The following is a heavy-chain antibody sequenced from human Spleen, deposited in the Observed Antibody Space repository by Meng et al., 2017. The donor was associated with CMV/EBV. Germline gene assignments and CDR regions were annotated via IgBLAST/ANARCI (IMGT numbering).Heavy chain of an antibody. Sequence: SISSGGYYWNWIRQHPQKGLEWIGYMYYSGTTSHNPSLKSRATISVDTSKNQFSLKLTSVTAADTAVYYCARDRISYHSNNYDGFDIWGHGTMVTVSS. CDR3: ARDRISYHSNNYDGFDI. D-gene: IGHD3-22*01. CDR2: MYYSGTT. V-gene: IGHV4-31*02. J-gene: IGHJ3*02. CDR1: SISSGGYY.